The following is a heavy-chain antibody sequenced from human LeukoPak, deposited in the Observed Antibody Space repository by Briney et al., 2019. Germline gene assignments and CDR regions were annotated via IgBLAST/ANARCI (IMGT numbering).Heavy chain of an antibody. CDR2: IRSKAYGGTT. D-gene: IGHD6-19*01. J-gene: IGHJ4*02. V-gene: IGHV3-49*04. CDR1: GFTFGDYA. Sequence: GGSLRLSCTASGFTFGDYAMSWVRQAPGEGLEWVGFIRSKAYGGTTEYAASVKGRFTISRDDSKSIAYLQMNSLKTEDTAVYYCTRDPIAVAGTAIDYWGQGTLVTVSS. CDR3: TRDPIAVAGTAIDY.